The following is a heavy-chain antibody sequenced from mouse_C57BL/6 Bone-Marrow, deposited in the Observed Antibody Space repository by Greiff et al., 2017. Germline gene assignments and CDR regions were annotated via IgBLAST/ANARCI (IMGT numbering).Heavy chain of an antibody. V-gene: IGHV1-50*01. D-gene: IGHD1-1*01. CDR3: TRSHYGSSPRWYFDV. Sequence: QVQLQQSGAELVKPGASVKLSCKASGYTFTSYWMQWVKQRPGQGLEWIGEIDPSDSYTNYNQKFKGKATLTVDKSSSTAYMELRSLTSEDSAVYYCTRSHYGSSPRWYFDVWGTGTTVTVSS. J-gene: IGHJ1*03. CDR1: GYTFTSYW. CDR2: IDPSDSYT.